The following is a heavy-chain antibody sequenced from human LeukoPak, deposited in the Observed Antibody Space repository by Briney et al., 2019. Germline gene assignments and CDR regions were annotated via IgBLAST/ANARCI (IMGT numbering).Heavy chain of an antibody. V-gene: IGHV3-23*01. CDR3: AKVRQLWGEWERGYFDY. CDR1: GFTFSSYA. J-gene: IGHJ4*02. D-gene: IGHD5-18*01. CDR2: ISGSGGST. Sequence: GGSLRLSCAASGFTFSSYAMSWVRQAPGKGLEWVSAISGSGGSTYYADSVKGRFTISRDNSKNTLYLQMNSLRAEDTAVYYCAKVRQLWGEWERGYFDYWGQGTLVTVSS.